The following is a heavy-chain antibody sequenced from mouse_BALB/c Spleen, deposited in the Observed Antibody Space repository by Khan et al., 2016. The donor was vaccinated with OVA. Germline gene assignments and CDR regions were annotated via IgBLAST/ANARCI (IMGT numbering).Heavy chain of an antibody. V-gene: IGHV5-9-1*01. CDR2: ISNGGRKI. CDR3: ARSITPVVAFYY. CDR1: GLTFSSSA. D-gene: IGHD1-1*01. Sequence: DVMLVESGGGLVKPGGSLKLSCAASGLTFSSSAMSWVRQTPEKRLEWVATISNGGRKIYYADSVKGRFTISRDNDKKTLSLQMSSLRSEDTAMDYCARSITPVVAFYYWGQGTTLTVSS. J-gene: IGHJ2*01.